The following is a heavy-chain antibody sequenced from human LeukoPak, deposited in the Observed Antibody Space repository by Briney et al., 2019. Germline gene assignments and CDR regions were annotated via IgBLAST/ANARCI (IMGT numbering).Heavy chain of an antibody. J-gene: IGHJ4*02. CDR1: GYSISSGYY. V-gene: IGHV4-38-2*02. Sequence: SETLSLTCAVSGYSISSGYYWGWIRQPPGKGLEWIGSIYYSGSTNYNPSLKSRVTISVDTSENQFSLKLSSVTAADTAVYYCARDYSSGPNDYWGQGTLVTVSS. CDR3: ARDYSSGPNDY. CDR2: IYYSGST. D-gene: IGHD6-19*01.